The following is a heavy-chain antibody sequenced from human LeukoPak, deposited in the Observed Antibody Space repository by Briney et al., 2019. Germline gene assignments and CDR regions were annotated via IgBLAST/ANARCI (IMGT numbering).Heavy chain of an antibody. J-gene: IGHJ6*02. Sequence: AGGSLRLSCAASGFTFSSYAMHWVRQAPGKGLEWVSAISGSGGSTYYADSVKGRFTISRDNSKNTLYLQMNSLRAEDTAVYYCARDRIGMIVSLPYYGMDVWGQGTTVTVSS. CDR2: ISGSGGST. D-gene: IGHD3-22*01. V-gene: IGHV3-23*01. CDR3: ARDRIGMIVSLPYYGMDV. CDR1: GFTFSSYA.